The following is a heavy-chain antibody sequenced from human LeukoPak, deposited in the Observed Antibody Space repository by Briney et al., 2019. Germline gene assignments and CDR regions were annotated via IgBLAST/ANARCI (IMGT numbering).Heavy chain of an antibody. CDR2: IVVGSGNT. J-gene: IGHJ5*02. CDR1: GFTFTTSA. D-gene: IGHD3-22*01. CDR3: ARNYDSSDYGYNWFDP. Sequence: ASVKVSCKASGFTFTTSAMQWVRQARGQRLEWIGWIVVGSGNTNYAQKFQERVTITRDMSTSTAYMELSSLRAEDTAVYYCARNYDSSDYGYNWFDPWGQGTLVTVSS. V-gene: IGHV1-58*02.